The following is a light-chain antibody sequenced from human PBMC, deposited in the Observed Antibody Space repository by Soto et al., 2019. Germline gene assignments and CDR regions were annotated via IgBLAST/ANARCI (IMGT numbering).Light chain of an antibody. CDR1: QSISSY. V-gene: IGKV1-5*03. CDR2: KAS. CDR3: QQYNSS. Sequence: DIQMTQSPSTLSASVGDRVTITGRASQSISSYLNWYQQKPGKAPKLLIYKASSLESGVPSRFSGSGSGTEFTLSISSQRPDDFATYYCQQYNSSFGQGTKVDI. J-gene: IGKJ2*01.